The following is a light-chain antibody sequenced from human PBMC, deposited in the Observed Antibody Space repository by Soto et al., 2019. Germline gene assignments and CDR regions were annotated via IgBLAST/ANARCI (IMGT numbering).Light chain of an antibody. CDR2: RAS. J-gene: IGKJ4*01. CDR1: QDVHTR. V-gene: IGKV1D-16*01. CDR3: QQCDDYPLT. Sequence: DIHMTQSPSSLSASVGDRVIITCRASQDVHTRLGWFQQKPEKARKSLIYRASNLQSGVPPRFIGSGSGTEFTLTINNLQPEDFATYFCQQCDDYPLTFGGGTKVDIK.